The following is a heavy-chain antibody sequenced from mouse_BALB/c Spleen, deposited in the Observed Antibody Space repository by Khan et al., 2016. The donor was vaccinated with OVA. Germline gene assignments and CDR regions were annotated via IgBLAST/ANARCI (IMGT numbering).Heavy chain of an antibody. Sequence: EVELVESGGDLVKPGGSLKLSCAASGFTFSTYGMSWVRQTPDKRLEWVATVSTGGGYTYYPASVPGRFPISSDNAKNPLYLQMSGLKSEDTAMFYSTRLAYYYGSEGFAYWGQGTLVTVSA. CDR2: VSTGGGYT. V-gene: IGHV5-6*01. J-gene: IGHJ3*01. CDR1: GFTFSTYG. D-gene: IGHD1-1*01. CDR3: TRLAYYYGSEGFAY.